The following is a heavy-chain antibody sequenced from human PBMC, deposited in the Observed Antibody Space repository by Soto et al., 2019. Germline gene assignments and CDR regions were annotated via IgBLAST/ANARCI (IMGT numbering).Heavy chain of an antibody. J-gene: IGHJ6*02. V-gene: IGHV3-30*18. CDR1: GFTFSSYG. CDR3: AKPKGYCTNGVCPYYYYYYGMDV. Sequence: QVQLVESGGGVVQPGRSLRLSCAASGFTFSSYGMHWVRQAPGKGLEWVAVISYDGSNKYYADSVKGRFTISRDNSKNTLYLQMNSLRAEDTAVYYCAKPKGYCTNGVCPYYYYYYGMDVWGQGTTVTVSS. D-gene: IGHD2-8*01. CDR2: ISYDGSNK.